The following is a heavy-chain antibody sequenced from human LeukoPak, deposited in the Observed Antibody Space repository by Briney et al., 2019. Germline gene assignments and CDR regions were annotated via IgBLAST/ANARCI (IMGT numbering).Heavy chain of an antibody. J-gene: IGHJ4*02. CDR2: INPDGNKK. D-gene: IGHD5-18*01. Sequence: GGSLRLSCAVSGLTFSSSWMDWVRQAPGKGLEWVASINPDGNKKYSADSVMGRFTISRDNAENSLYLQMNSLRVEDTAFYYCARDLAYSRLDYWGQGMLVTVSS. CDR1: GLTFSSSW. V-gene: IGHV3-7*01. CDR3: ARDLAYSRLDY.